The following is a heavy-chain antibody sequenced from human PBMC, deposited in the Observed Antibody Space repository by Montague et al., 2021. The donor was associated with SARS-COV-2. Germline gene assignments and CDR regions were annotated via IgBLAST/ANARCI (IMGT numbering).Heavy chain of an antibody. V-gene: IGHV4-4*02. D-gene: IGHD2-21*01. CDR2: IHHSGTP. Sequence: SETLSLTCAVSGASISSNNWWSWVRRPPGKGLEWIGEIHHSGTPNYNPSLESRVAISIDQSKNQFSLWLTSVTAASTAVYYCARFVARDSGNFYSFDYWGQGSQVTVSS. J-gene: IGHJ4*02. CDR3: ARFVARDSGNFYSFDY. CDR1: GASISSNNW.